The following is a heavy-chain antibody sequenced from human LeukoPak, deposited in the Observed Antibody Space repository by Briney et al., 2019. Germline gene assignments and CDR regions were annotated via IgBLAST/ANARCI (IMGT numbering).Heavy chain of an antibody. CDR2: IYYSGST. Sequence: PSETLSLTCTVSGGSISSYYWSWIRQPPGKGLEWIGYIYYSGSTNYNPSLKSRVTISVDTSKSQFSLKLSSVTAADTAVYYCARDLGMITFGGVIVNHGMDVWGQGTTVTVSS. V-gene: IGHV4-59*01. J-gene: IGHJ6*02. CDR1: GGSISSYY. CDR3: ARDLGMITFGGVIVNHGMDV. D-gene: IGHD3-16*02.